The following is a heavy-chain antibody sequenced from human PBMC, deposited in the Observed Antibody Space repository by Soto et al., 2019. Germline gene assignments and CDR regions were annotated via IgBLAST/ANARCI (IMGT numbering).Heavy chain of an antibody. Sequence: QVQLVQSGAEVKKPGSSVKVSCKASGGTFSSYSINWVRQAPGQGLEWMGEISPIFGTANYAQKVQGRVTITADESTSTAYMALSSLRSDETAVYYCARDGGRHSGGIEYWGQGTLVTVSS. CDR2: ISPIFGTA. D-gene: IGHD1-26*01. V-gene: IGHV1-69*01. CDR3: ARDGGRHSGGIEY. J-gene: IGHJ4*02. CDR1: GGTFSSYS.